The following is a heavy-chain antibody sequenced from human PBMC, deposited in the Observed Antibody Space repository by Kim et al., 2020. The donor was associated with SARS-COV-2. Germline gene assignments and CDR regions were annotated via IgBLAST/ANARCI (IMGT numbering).Heavy chain of an antibody. CDR2: IYSGGST. Sequence: GGSLRLSCAASGFTVSSNYMSWVRQAPGKGLEWVSVIYSGGSTYYADSVKGRFTISRDNSKNTLYLQMNSLRAEDTAVYYCARDLGGRDGYKENKDYWGQGTMVTVSS. D-gene: IGHD5-12*01. J-gene: IGHJ4*02. V-gene: IGHV3-66*01. CDR3: ARDLGGRDGYKENKDY. CDR1: GFTVSSNY.